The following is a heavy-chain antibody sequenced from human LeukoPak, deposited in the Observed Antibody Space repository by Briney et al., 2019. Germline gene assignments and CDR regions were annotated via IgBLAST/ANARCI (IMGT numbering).Heavy chain of an antibody. CDR1: GFTFSSYA. CDR3: AKGAVYYYDSSGYSLY. D-gene: IGHD3-22*01. J-gene: IGHJ4*02. Sequence: GGSLRLSCAASGFTFSSYAMSWVRQAPGKGLEWVSVISGSGGTTYYADSVKGRFAISRDTSKNTLYLQMNNLRAEDTAVYYCAKGAVYYYDSSGYSLYWGQGTLVTVSS. V-gene: IGHV3-23*01. CDR2: ISGSGGTT.